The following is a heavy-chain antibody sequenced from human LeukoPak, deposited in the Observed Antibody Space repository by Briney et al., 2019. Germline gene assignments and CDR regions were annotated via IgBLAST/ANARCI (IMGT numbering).Heavy chain of an antibody. V-gene: IGHV1-69*05. CDR3: ARGYAEYSSSRGLDY. Sequence: SVKVSCKASGGTFSSYAISWVRQAPGQGLEWMGRIIPIFGTANYAQKFQGRVTITTDESTSTAYMELSSLRSEDTAGYYCARGYAEYSSSRGLDYWGQGTLVTVSS. CDR2: IIPIFGTA. J-gene: IGHJ4*02. CDR1: GGTFSSYA. D-gene: IGHD6-6*01.